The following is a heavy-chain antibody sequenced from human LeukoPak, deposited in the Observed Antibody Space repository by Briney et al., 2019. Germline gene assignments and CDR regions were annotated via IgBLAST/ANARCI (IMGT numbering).Heavy chain of an antibody. CDR2: IFYTGNT. D-gene: IGHD2-15*01. V-gene: IGHV4-30-4*01. J-gene: IGHJ6*02. CDR1: GGSIRSDDYY. Sequence: SETLSLTCTVSGGSIRSDDYYWSWIRQPPGKGLEWIGYIFYTGNTHYNPSLQSRVTFSVDTSKNQFSLKLSSVTAADTAVYFCATVVVVAATNYYYYATDVWGQGTTVTVSS. CDR3: ATVVVVAATNYYYYATDV.